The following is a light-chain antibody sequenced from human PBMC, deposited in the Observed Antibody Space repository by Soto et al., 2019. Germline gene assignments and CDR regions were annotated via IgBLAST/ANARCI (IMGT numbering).Light chain of an antibody. CDR1: QSISSN. J-gene: IGKJ1*01. V-gene: IGKV3-15*01. CDR3: QQYNSWPRT. CDR2: SAS. Sequence: EIVMTLSPATLSVSPGERATLSCRASQSISSNLAWYQQKPGQAPRLLIKSASTGATGIPARFSGGGSGTEFTLTISSLQSEDFAIYYCQQYNSWPRTFGQGTKVEIK.